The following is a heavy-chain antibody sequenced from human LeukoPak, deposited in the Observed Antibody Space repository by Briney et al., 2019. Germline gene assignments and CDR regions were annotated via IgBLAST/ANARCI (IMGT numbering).Heavy chain of an antibody. CDR2: ISSSGSTI. V-gene: IGHV3-48*04. D-gene: IGHD6-19*01. Sequence: TGGSLRLSCAASEFTFSSYSMNWVHQAPGKGLELVSYISSSGSTIYYADSAKGRFTISRDNAKNSLYLQMNSLRAEDTAVYYCARDRGSGWYYFDYWGQGTLVTVSS. CDR1: EFTFSSYS. CDR3: ARDRGSGWYYFDY. J-gene: IGHJ4*02.